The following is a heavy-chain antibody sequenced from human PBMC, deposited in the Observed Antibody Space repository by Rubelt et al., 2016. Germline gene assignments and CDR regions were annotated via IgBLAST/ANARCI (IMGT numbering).Heavy chain of an antibody. J-gene: IGHJ4*02. D-gene: IGHD1-7*01. Sequence: QVQLVQSGAEVKKPGASVKVSCKASGYTFTSYGISWVRQAPGQGLEWMGWISAYNGNTNYAQKLRVVVTMTTDTSTSTAYMELRSLRSDDTAVYYCARDLPPFRRYNWNFPLDYWGQGTLVTVSS. CDR3: ARDLPPFRRYNWNFPLDY. V-gene: IGHV1-18*01. CDR1: GYTFTSYG. CDR2: ISAYNGNT.